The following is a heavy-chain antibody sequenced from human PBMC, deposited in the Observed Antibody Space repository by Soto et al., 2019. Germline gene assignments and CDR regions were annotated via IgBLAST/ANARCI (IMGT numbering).Heavy chain of an antibody. Sequence: QVQLVQSGAEVKKPGASVKVSCKASGYTFTSYGIRWVRQAPGQGLEWMGWISAYNGNTNYAQKLQGRVTMNTDKSTSTAYREVRRLRYDDTAVYYCARDSNYGYSFYRYWGQGTLVTVSS. CDR3: ARDSNYGYSFYRY. J-gene: IGHJ4*02. CDR2: ISAYNGNT. V-gene: IGHV1-18*01. D-gene: IGHD5-18*01. CDR1: GYTFTSYG.